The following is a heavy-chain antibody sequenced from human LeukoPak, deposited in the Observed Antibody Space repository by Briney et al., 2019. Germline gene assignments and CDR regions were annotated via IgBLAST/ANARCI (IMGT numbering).Heavy chain of an antibody. V-gene: IGHV3-30-3*01. J-gene: IGHJ6*02. CDR1: GFTFLAYS. Sequence: GGSLRLSCAASGFTFLAYSMHWVRQAPGKGLEWVAVMSYDETKKYYADSVKGRFTVSRDNSKNTLYLEMDSLTDDDTAVYYCARDEEAGGLDVWGQGTTVTVSS. D-gene: IGHD3-10*01. CDR2: MSYDETKK. CDR3: ARDEEAGGLDV.